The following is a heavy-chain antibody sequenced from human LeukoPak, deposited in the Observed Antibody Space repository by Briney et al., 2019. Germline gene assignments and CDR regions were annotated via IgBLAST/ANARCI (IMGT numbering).Heavy chain of an antibody. CDR2: FYYSGST. V-gene: IGHV4-39*02. J-gene: IGHJ4*02. Sequence: SETLSLTCTVSGGSISRSSYFWGWIRQPPGKGLEWIGSFYYSGSTYYNPPLKSRVTISVDTSKNQFSLKLSSVTAADTAVYFCARDYGDHAFDCWGQGTLVTVSS. D-gene: IGHD4-17*01. CDR1: GGSISRSSYF. CDR3: ARDYGDHAFDC.